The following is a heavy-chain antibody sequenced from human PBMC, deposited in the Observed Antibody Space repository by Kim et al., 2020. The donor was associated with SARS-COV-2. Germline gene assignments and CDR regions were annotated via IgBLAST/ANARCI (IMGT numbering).Heavy chain of an antibody. CDR1: GASISSSY. J-gene: IGHJ4*02. D-gene: IGHD3-16*01. V-gene: IGHV4-59*13. CDR2: LSHIGTT. CDR3: ADGGGGDGGY. Sequence: SETLSLTCSVSGASISSSYWTWIRQPPGKGLEWIGYLSHIGTTHYSPSLKSRVTIIADTSKNQFSLRLSSVTAADTAFNYCADGGGGDGGYWGQGTLVAV.